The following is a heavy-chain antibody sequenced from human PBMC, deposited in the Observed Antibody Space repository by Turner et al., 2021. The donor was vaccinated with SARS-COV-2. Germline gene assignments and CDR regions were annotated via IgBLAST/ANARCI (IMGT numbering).Heavy chain of an antibody. D-gene: IGHD2-15*01. CDR1: GFPFSNS. CDR3: ARDPNSGASL. CDR2: IRQDGSAE. J-gene: IGHJ4*02. Sequence: EEQLLESGGGLVQPGGSLRRSCAAFGFPFSNSMHWIRQAPGKGVEWVANIRQDGSAEYFVDSVKGRFTISRNNAKNSLYLQMNSLRAEDTAVYYRARDPNSGASLWGQGILVTVSS. V-gene: IGHV3-7*04.